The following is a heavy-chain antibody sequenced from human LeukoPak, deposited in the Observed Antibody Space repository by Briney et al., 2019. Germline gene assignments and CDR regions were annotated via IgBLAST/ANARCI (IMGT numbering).Heavy chain of an antibody. CDR2: ISSSGSTI. Sequence: GGSLRLSCAASGFTFSSYEMNWFRQAPGKGLEWVSYISSSGSTIYYADSVKGRFTISRDNAKSSLYLQMNSLRAEDAAVYYCARPDILTGRYYFDYWGQGTLVTGPS. D-gene: IGHD3-9*01. J-gene: IGHJ4*02. V-gene: IGHV3-48*03. CDR1: GFTFSSYE. CDR3: ARPDILTGRYYFDY.